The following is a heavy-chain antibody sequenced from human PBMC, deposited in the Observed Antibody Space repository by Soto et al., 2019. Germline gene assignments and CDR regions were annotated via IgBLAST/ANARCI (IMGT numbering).Heavy chain of an antibody. CDR1: GYSFTSYW. Sequence: PGESLKISCKGSGYSFTSYWIGWVRQMPGKGLECMGIIYPGDSDTRYSPTFQGQVTISADKSISTAYLKWSSLKASDTAMYYCARPRYPGRGYYGMDVWGQGTTVTVSS. D-gene: IGHD2-15*01. CDR3: ARPRYPGRGYYGMDV. CDR2: IYPGDSDT. J-gene: IGHJ6*02. V-gene: IGHV5-51*01.